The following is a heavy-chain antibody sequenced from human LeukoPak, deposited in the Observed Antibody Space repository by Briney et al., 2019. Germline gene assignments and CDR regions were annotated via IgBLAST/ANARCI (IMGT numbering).Heavy chain of an antibody. J-gene: IGHJ5*02. CDR1: GGSISSYY. D-gene: IGHD2-2*01. CDR2: IYYSGST. V-gene: IGHV4-59*01. CDR3: AREDIVVVPAAKRGTNWFDP. Sequence: SETLSLTCTVSGGSISSYYWSWIRQPPGKGLEWIGYIYYSGSTNYNPSLKSRVTISVDTSKNQFSLKLSSVTAADTAVYYCAREDIVVVPAAKRGTNWFDPWGQGTLVTVSS.